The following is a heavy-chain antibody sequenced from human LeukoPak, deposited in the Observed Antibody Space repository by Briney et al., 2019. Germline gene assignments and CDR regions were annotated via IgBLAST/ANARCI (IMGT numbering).Heavy chain of an antibody. CDR2: IWYDGSNK. CDR3: AKEGRSLQTY. J-gene: IGHJ4*02. Sequence: GGSLRLSCAASGFTFSSYGMHWVRRAPGKGLEWVAVIWYDGSNKYYADSVKGRFTISRDNAKNSLYLQMNSLRVEDTAVYYCAKEGRSLQTYWGQGTLVTVSS. CDR1: GFTFSSYG. D-gene: IGHD5-24*01. V-gene: IGHV3-33*03.